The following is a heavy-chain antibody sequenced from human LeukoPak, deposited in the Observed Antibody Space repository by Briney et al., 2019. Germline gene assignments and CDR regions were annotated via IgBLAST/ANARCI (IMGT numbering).Heavy chain of an antibody. V-gene: IGHV1-2*02. J-gene: IGHJ4*02. D-gene: IGHD2-2*01. CDR1: GYTFTGYY. Sequence: GASVRVSCKASGYTFTGYYMHWVRQAPGQGLEWMGWINPNSGGTNYAQKFQGRVTMTRDTSISTAYMELSRLRSDDTAVYYCAREDHQICRSTSCFDYWGQGTLVTVSS. CDR3: AREDHQICRSTSCFDY. CDR2: INPNSGGT.